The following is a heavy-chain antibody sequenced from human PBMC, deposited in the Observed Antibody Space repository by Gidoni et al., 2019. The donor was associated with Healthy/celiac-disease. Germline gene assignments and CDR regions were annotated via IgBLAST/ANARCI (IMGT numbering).Heavy chain of an antibody. D-gene: IGHD5-18*01. CDR3: ARVGRDVDTAMEYYFDY. V-gene: IGHV1-2*04. CDR1: GYTFTGYY. CDR2: INPNSGGT. J-gene: IGHJ4*02. Sequence: QVQLVQSGAEVKKPGASVKVSCKASGYTFTGYYMHWVRQAPGQGLEWMGWINPNSGGTNYAQKFQGWVTMTRDTSISTAYMELSRLRSDDTAVYYCARVGRDVDTAMEYYFDYWGQGTLVTVSS.